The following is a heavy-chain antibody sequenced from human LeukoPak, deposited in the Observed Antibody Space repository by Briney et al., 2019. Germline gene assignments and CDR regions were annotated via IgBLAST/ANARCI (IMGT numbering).Heavy chain of an antibody. Sequence: GASVKVSCKASGYTFTSYGISWVRQAPGQGLEWMGWISAYNGNTNYAQKLQGRVTMTTDTSTSTAYMELRSLRSDDTAVYYCATEITIFGVVTGQAFDIWGQGTMVTVSS. D-gene: IGHD3-3*01. J-gene: IGHJ3*02. CDR1: GYTFTSYG. CDR3: ATEITIFGVVTGQAFDI. CDR2: ISAYNGNT. V-gene: IGHV1-18*01.